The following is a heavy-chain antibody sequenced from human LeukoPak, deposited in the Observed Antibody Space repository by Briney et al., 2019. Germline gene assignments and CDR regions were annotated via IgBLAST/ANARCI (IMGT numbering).Heavy chain of an antibody. CDR1: GFTFSSYA. D-gene: IGHD3-22*01. CDR2: ISYDGSNK. Sequence: PGRSLRLSCAASGFTFSSYAMHWVRQAPGKRLEWVAVISYDGSNKYYADSVKGRFTISRDNSKNTLYLQMNSLRAEDTAVYYCARSYYDSSGLDYWGQGTLVTVSS. CDR3: ARSYYDSSGLDY. J-gene: IGHJ4*02. V-gene: IGHV3-30*04.